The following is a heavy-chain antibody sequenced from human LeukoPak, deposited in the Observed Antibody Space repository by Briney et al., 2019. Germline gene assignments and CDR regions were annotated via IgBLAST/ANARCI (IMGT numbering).Heavy chain of an antibody. Sequence: SQTLSLTCAISGDSVSSNTTGWTWIRQTPSRGLEWLGRTYYRSEWYNDYAVSVKGRLSINPDTSKNQFSLQLSSVTAEDAAVYYCARGGGSFDFWGQGTLVTVSS. CDR1: GDSVSSNTTG. D-gene: IGHD3-16*01. CDR3: ARGGGSFDF. CDR2: TYYRSEWYN. V-gene: IGHV6-1*01. J-gene: IGHJ4*02.